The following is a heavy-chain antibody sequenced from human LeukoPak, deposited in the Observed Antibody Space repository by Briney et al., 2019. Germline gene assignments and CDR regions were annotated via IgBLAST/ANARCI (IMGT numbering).Heavy chain of an antibody. J-gene: IGHJ4*02. Sequence: PGRSLRLSCAASGLTFNHYLMRWVRQAARKRPEWVAVIWYDGVKNKHYPDSVKRRFTISRNNSENMLYQQMNSLRAEHTAVYFCAKSRDGYNYGLHWGQGNLVTVSS. V-gene: IGHV3-33*06. CDR1: GLTFNHYL. D-gene: IGHD5-24*01. CDR2: IWYDGVKNK. CDR3: AKSRDGYNYGLH.